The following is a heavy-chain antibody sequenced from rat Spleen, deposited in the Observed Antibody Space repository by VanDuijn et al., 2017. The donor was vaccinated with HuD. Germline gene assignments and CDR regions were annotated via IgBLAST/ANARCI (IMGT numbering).Heavy chain of an antibody. CDR1: GFTFSDYD. D-gene: IGHD1-12*03. Sequence: EVQLVESDGGLVQPGRFLKVSCAASGFTFSDYDMSWVRQAPRKSLEWVATINYDGSSIYYRDTVKGRFTISRDNAKSTLYLQMDRLRSEDTATYYCTRGGYFRYWGQGVMVTVSS. CDR2: INYDGSSI. J-gene: IGHJ2*01. V-gene: IGHV5-17*01. CDR3: TRGGYFRY.